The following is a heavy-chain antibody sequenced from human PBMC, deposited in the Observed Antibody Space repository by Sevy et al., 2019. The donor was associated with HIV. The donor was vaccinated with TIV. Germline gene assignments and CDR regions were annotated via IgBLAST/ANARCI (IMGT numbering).Heavy chain of an antibody. Sequence: GGSLRLSCRVSGFSFQYSMNWVRQAPGKGLEWVSSISSSSNYIYYADSLKGRFTVSRDNAKNSGYLQMNSLRAEDTAVYYCARDRRELSYDSSGYSDAFDIWGQGTLFTVSS. D-gene: IGHD3-22*01. CDR3: ARDRRELSYDSSGYSDAFDI. CDR2: ISSSSNYI. J-gene: IGHJ3*02. V-gene: IGHV3-21*01. CDR1: GFSFQYS.